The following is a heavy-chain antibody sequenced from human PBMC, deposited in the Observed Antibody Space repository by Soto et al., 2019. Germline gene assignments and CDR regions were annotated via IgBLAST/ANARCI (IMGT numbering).Heavy chain of an antibody. CDR2: ISAYNGNT. Sequence: QVQLVQSGAEVKKPGASVKVSCKASGYTFTSYGISWVRQAPGQGLEWMGWISAYNGNTNYAQKLQGRVTMTTDTSTSTAYMELRSLRADDTAVYYCARTPEVDYDSSGLFDYWGQGTLVTVSS. V-gene: IGHV1-18*01. CDR1: GYTFTSYG. D-gene: IGHD3-22*01. J-gene: IGHJ4*02. CDR3: ARTPEVDYDSSGLFDY.